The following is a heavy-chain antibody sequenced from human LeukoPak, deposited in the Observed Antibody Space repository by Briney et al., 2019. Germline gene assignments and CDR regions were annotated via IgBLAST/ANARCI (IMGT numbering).Heavy chain of an antibody. CDR1: EFSVGSNY. CDR3: ASQIVVVPTANDAFDI. V-gene: IGHV3-66*04. D-gene: IGHD2-2*01. Sequence: PGGSLRLSCAASEFSVGSNYMTWVRQAPGKGLEWVSLIYSGGSTYYADSVKGRFTISRDNAKNTLYLQMNSLRAEDTAVYYCASQIVVVPTANDAFDIWGQGTMVTVSS. J-gene: IGHJ3*02. CDR2: IYSGGST.